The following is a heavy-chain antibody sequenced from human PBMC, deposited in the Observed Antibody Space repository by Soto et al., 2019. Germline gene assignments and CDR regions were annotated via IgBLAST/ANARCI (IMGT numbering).Heavy chain of an antibody. CDR2: IIPILGIA. D-gene: IGHD3-9*01. J-gene: IGHJ3*02. CDR1: GGTFSSYT. V-gene: IGHV1-69*02. CDR3: ARRGRRYFDPEI. Sequence: QVQLVQSGAEVKKPGSSVKVSCKASGGTFSSYTISWVRQAPGQGLEWMGRIIPILGIANYAQKFQGRVTITAAKSTSTAYMELSSLRSEDTAVYYCARRGRRYFDPEIWGQGTMVTVSS.